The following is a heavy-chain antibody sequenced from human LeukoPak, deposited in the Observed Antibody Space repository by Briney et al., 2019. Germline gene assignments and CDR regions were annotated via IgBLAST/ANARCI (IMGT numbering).Heavy chain of an antibody. V-gene: IGHV3-74*01. CDR2: VNGDGSST. CDR3: ARDGIAAVDFDY. CDR1: GFTFSTYW. J-gene: IGHJ4*02. Sequence: GGSLRLSCAASGFTFSTYWMHWVRQAPGKGLVWVSRVNGDGSSTNYADSVKGRFTISRDNAKNTLYLQMNSLRAEDTAVYYCARDGIAAVDFDYWGRGVLVTVSS. D-gene: IGHD6-13*01.